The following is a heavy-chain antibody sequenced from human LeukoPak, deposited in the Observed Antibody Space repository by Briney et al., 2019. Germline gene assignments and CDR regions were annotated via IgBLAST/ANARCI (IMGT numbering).Heavy chain of an antibody. CDR1: GYTFTSYD. CDR3: ASYCSSTSCSPGWDYYGMDV. V-gene: IGHV1-8*01. CDR2: MDPNSGNT. D-gene: IGHD2-2*01. Sequence: ASVKVSCKASGYTFTSYDINWVRQATGQGLEWMGWMDPNSGNTGYAQKFQGRVTMTRNTSISTAYMELSSLRSEDTAVYYCASYCSSTSCSPGWDYYGMDVWGQGTTVTVSS. J-gene: IGHJ6*02.